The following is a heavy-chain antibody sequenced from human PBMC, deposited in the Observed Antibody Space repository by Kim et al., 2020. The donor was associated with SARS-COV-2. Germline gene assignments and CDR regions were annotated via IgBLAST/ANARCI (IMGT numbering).Heavy chain of an antibody. D-gene: IGHD3-10*01. Sequence: GESLKISCKGSGYSFTSYWIGWVRQMPGKGLEWMGIIYPGDSDTRYSPSFQGQVTISADKSISTAYLQWSSLKASDTAMYYCASPRFGESIENAFDIWGQGTMVTVSS. CDR2: IYPGDSDT. CDR3: ASPRFGESIENAFDI. CDR1: GYSFTSYW. J-gene: IGHJ3*02. V-gene: IGHV5-51*01.